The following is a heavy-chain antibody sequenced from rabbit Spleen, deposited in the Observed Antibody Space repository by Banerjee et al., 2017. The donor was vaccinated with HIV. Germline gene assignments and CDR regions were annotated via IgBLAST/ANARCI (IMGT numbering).Heavy chain of an antibody. CDR1: GFSFSSSYW. Sequence: QEQLEESGGDLVKPEGSLTLTCTASGFSFSSSYWVCWVRQAPGKGLEWIACIDAGSSGFTYFATWAKGRFTCSKSSSTTVTLQMTRLTAADTATYFCARDTSSSFSSYGMDLWGQGTLVTVS. CDR2: IDAGSSGFT. CDR3: ARDTSSSFSSYGMDL. D-gene: IGHD1-1*01. J-gene: IGHJ6*01. V-gene: IGHV1S45*01.